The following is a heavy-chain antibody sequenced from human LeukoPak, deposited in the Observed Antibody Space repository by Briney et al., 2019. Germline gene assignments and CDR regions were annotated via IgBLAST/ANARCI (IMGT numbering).Heavy chain of an antibody. CDR1: GGSISSYY. Sequence: SETLSLTCTVSGGSISSYYWSWIPQPPGKGLEWIGHIFYTGSTNCNPSLKSRVTISVDTSKNQFSLKLSSMTAADTAVYYCARAILGTYYYFDFWGQGTLVTVSS. D-gene: IGHD1-26*01. CDR3: ARAILGTYYYFDF. V-gene: IGHV4-59*01. CDR2: IFYTGST. J-gene: IGHJ4*02.